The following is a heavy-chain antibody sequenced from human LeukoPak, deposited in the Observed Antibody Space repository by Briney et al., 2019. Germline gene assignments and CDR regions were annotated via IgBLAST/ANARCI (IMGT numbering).Heavy chain of an antibody. J-gene: IGHJ4*02. Sequence: SETLSLTCAVYGGSFSDYYWNWIRQPPGKGLEWLGEINHSGSTNYNPSLKSRVSISVDTSKNQFSLKLNSVTAADTAVYFCARTPPPGATAYGVVDYWGQGTLVTVSS. CDR1: GGSFSDYY. V-gene: IGHV4-34*01. D-gene: IGHD2-2*01. CDR3: ARTPPPGATAYGVVDY. CDR2: INHSGST.